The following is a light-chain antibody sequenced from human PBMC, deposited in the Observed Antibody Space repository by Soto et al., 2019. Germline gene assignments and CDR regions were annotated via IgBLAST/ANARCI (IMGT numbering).Light chain of an antibody. Sequence: QSALTQPASVSGSPGQSITISCTGTSSDIGGFYYVSWYQHHPGKDPKLMIYQVSNRPSGVSNRFSGSKSGNTPSLTISGLQAEDEADYFCSSYSSSSTFYVFGAGTKVTVL. J-gene: IGLJ1*01. CDR3: SSYSSSSTFYV. CDR2: QVS. V-gene: IGLV2-14*01. CDR1: SSDIGGFYY.